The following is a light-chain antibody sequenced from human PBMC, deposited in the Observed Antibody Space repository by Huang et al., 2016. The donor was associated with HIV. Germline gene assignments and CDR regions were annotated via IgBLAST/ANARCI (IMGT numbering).Light chain of an antibody. J-gene: IGKJ5*01. Sequence: IQLTQSPTSLSASVGDRVAIACRASQAIGTFLNWFQQKPGRAPKLLISGVSSLHTGVPSRFMGSGSGTDFTLTIRGLQFDDFATYFCQQSYSALITFGQGTRLEIK. CDR2: GVS. V-gene: IGKV1-39*01. CDR1: QAIGTF. CDR3: QQSYSALIT.